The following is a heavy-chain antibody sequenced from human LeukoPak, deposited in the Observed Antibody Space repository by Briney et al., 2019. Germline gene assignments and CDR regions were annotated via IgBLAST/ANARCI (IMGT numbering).Heavy chain of an antibody. J-gene: IGHJ6*04. CDR2: FDPEDGET. V-gene: IGHV1-24*01. Sequence: ASVKVSCKVSGYTLTELSMHWVRQAPGKGLEWMGGFDPEDGETIYAQKFQGRVTMTEDTSTDTAYMELSSLRSEDTAVYYCATDRGYYGSGSRLNSYGMDVWGKGTTVTFSS. D-gene: IGHD3-10*01. CDR3: ATDRGYYGSGSRLNSYGMDV. CDR1: GYTLTELS.